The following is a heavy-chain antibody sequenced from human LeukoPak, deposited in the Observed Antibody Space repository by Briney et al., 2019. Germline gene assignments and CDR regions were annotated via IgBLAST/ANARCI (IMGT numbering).Heavy chain of an antibody. J-gene: IGHJ4*02. CDR1: GFTFSSYG. CDR3: ARARHGILTGYYLDY. D-gene: IGHD3-9*01. V-gene: IGHV3-33*08. CDR2: IWYDGSNK. Sequence: GGSLRLSCAASGFTFSSYGMHWVRQAPGKGLEWVTVIWYDGSNKYYADSVKGRFTISRDNSKDTLYLQMNSLRAEDTAVYYCARARHGILTGYYLDYWGQGTLVTVSS.